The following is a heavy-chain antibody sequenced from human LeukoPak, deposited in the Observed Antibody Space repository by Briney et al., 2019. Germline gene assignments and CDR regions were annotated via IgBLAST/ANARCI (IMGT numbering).Heavy chain of an antibody. D-gene: IGHD3-22*01. CDR1: GFTFSSYW. Sequence: GGSLRLSCAASGFTFSSYWMNWVRQAPGKGLEWVSSISSSSSYIYYADSVKGRFTISRDNAKNSLYLQMNSLRAEDTAVYYCARDRGGIVVIWGQGTLVTVSS. J-gene: IGHJ4*02. V-gene: IGHV3-21*01. CDR3: ARDRGGIVVI. CDR2: ISSSSSYI.